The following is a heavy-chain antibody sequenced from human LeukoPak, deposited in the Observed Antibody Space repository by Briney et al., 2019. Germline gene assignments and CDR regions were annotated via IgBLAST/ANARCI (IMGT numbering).Heavy chain of an antibody. CDR3: ARHSSSWILNPHFDY. CDR2: IYYSGST. V-gene: IGHV4-59*08. J-gene: IGHJ4*02. D-gene: IGHD6-13*01. CDR1: GGSISSYY. Sequence: SETLSLTCTVSGGSISSYYWSWIRQPPGKGLERIGYIYYSGSTNYNPSLKSRVTISVDTSKNQFSLKLSSVTAADTAVYYCARHSSSWILNPHFDYWGQGTLVTVSS.